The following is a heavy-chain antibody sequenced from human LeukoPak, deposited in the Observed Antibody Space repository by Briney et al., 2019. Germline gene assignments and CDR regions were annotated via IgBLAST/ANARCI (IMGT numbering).Heavy chain of an antibody. Sequence: ASVKVSCKASGYTFTSYYMHWVRQAPGQGLEWMGIINPSGGRTSYAQKFQGRVTVTRDMSTSTVYMELSSLRSEDTAVYYCARGRYSYVGLPRHYYYYYMDVWGKGTTVTVSS. J-gene: IGHJ6*03. D-gene: IGHD5-18*01. V-gene: IGHV1-46*01. CDR1: GYTFTSYY. CDR3: ARGRYSYVGLPRHYYYYYMDV. CDR2: INPSGGRT.